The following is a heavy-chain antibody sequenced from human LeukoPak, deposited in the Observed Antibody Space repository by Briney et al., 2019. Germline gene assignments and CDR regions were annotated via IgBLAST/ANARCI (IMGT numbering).Heavy chain of an antibody. J-gene: IGHJ4*02. V-gene: IGHV3-23*01. CDR2: ISGSGGST. CDR1: GFTFSTYA. D-gene: IGHD1-26*01. Sequence: GGSLRLSCAASGFTFSTYAVNWVRQAPVKGLEWVSTISGSGGSTYYADSVKGRFTISRDNSKNTLYLQMNSLRAEDTAVYYCAKDRINSGSYVPFDRWGQGTLVTVSS. CDR3: AKDRINSGSYVPFDR.